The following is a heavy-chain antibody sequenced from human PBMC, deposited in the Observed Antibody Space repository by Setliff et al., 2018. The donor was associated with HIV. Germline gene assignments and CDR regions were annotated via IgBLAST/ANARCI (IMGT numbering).Heavy chain of an antibody. Sequence: GASVKVSCKASGYTFTNSDINWVRQAPGQGLEWMGWMNPKSGNTGYAQKFQGRVTMTSNTFIGTAYMELSSLTSEDTAVYYCARGHLDYNYWEDILGNWFDPWGQGTLVTV. CDR2: MNPKSGNT. J-gene: IGHJ5*02. CDR1: GYTFTNSD. CDR3: ARGHLDYNYWEDILGNWFDP. V-gene: IGHV1-8*02. D-gene: IGHD3-9*01.